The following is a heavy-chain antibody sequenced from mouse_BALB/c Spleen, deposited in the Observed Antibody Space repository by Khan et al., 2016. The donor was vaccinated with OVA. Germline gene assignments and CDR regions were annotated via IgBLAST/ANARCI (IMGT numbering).Heavy chain of an antibody. CDR3: ASKSYYGDTMDY. CDR2: ISYSGST. D-gene: IGHD1-2*01. V-gene: IGHV3-2*02. J-gene: IGHJ4*01. Sequence: EVELVESGPGLVKPSQSLSLTCTVTGYSITSGYAWNWIRQFPGNKLEWMGYISYSGSTSYNPSLRSRISITRDTSKNQFFLQLNSVTTEDTATYNCASKSYYGDTMDYWGQGTSVTVSS. CDR1: GYSITSGYA.